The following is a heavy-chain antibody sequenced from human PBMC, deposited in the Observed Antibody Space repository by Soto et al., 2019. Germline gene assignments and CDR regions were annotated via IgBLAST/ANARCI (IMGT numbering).Heavy chain of an antibody. J-gene: IGHJ6*02. CDR1: GGTFSSYA. CDR2: IIPIFGTA. Sequence: SVQVSCKVSGGTFSSYAIRWVRQAPGQGLEWMGGIIPIFGTANYAQKFQGRVTITADESTSTAYMELSSLRSEDTAVYYCAREMAAGRGYYYYYGMDVWGQGTTVTVSS. V-gene: IGHV1-69*13. D-gene: IGHD6-13*01. CDR3: AREMAAGRGYYYYYGMDV.